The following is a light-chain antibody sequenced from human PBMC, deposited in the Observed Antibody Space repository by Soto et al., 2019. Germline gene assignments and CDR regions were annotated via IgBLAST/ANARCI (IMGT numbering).Light chain of an antibody. CDR2: KAS. V-gene: IGKV1-5*03. J-gene: IGKJ1*01. Sequence: DIKMTQSPSTLSASVGDRVTITCRASQSISTWLAWYQQKPGKAPKLLIYKASSLESGVPSRFSGSGSGTEFTLTISSLQPDDFATYYCQHCNSYSEAFGQGTKV. CDR1: QSISTW. CDR3: QHCNSYSEA.